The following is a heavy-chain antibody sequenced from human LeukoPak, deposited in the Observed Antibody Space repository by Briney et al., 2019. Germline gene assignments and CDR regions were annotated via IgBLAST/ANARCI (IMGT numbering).Heavy chain of an antibody. V-gene: IGHV4-39*06. CDR1: GGSISSSSYY. CDR2: IYYSGST. CDR3: ARDNPGRHDYGGASFDY. J-gene: IGHJ4*02. D-gene: IGHD4-23*01. Sequence: SETLSLTCTVSGGSISSSSYYCAWIRQPPGKGLEWIGRIYYSGSTYYNPSLKSRVTISVDTSKNQFPLKLSSVTAADTAVYYCARDNPGRHDYGGASFDYWGQGTLVTVSS.